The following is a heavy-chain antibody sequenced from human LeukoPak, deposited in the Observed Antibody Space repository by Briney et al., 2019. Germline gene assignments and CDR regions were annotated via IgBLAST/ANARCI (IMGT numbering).Heavy chain of an antibody. V-gene: IGHV4-38-2*02. CDR2: ISPKGIT. J-gene: IGHJ6*03. CDR1: GYAINIDYS. D-gene: IGHD5-18*01. CDR3: ARDRREIKLWPREYYYYYMDV. Sequence: SETLSLTCFVSGYAINIDYSWGWIRQSPGEGLGWIGVISPKGITYYNPSLRGRDNISEDTYKNQLSVNLRSMTATDTAVYYCARDRREIKLWPREYYYYYMDVWGKGTTVTISS.